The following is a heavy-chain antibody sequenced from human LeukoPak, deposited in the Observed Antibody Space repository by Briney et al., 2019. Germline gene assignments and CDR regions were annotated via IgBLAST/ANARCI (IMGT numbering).Heavy chain of an antibody. D-gene: IGHD6-25*01. Sequence: GGSLRLSCSASGFTFSTYAMHWVRQAPGKGLECVSAISTNGGSTYYADSVKGRFTISRDNSKNTLFLQMSSLRAEDTAVYYCVKKMTPGIAAAGHCDYWGQGTLVTVSS. CDR1: GFTFSTYA. V-gene: IGHV3-64D*06. CDR2: ISTNGGST. J-gene: IGHJ4*02. CDR3: VKKMTPGIAAAGHCDY.